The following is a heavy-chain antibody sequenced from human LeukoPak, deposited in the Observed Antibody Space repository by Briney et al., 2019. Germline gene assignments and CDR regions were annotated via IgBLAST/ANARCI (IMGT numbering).Heavy chain of an antibody. Sequence: PGASLRLSCAASGFTFSSYSMNWVRQAPGKGLEWVSGISGSGGSTYYADSVKGRFTISRDNSKNTLYLQMSSLRAEDTAVYYCAKDRSWAATTTRLYSFDYWGQGTLVTVSS. J-gene: IGHJ4*02. D-gene: IGHD1-26*01. CDR1: GFTFSSYS. CDR3: AKDRSWAATTTRLYSFDY. CDR2: ISGSGGST. V-gene: IGHV3-23*01.